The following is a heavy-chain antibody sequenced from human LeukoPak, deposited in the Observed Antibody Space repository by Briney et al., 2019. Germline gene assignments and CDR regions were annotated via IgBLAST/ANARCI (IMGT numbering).Heavy chain of an antibody. Sequence: ASVKVSCKASGYTFTGYYMHWVRQAPGQGLEWMGWTNPNSGGTNYAQKFQGRVTMTRDTSISTAYMELSRLRSDDTAVYYCAREGRYYDFWSGYWNFDYWGQGTLVTVSS. D-gene: IGHD3-3*01. CDR3: AREGRYYDFWSGYWNFDY. CDR1: GYTFTGYY. CDR2: TNPNSGGT. J-gene: IGHJ4*02. V-gene: IGHV1-2*02.